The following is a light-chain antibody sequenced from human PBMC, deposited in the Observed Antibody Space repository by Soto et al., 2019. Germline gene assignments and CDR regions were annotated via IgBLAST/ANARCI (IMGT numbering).Light chain of an antibody. V-gene: IGKV3-15*01. CDR1: QSIGSN. Sequence: EIVMTQSPATLSGSPGERATLSCRASQSIGSNLAWYQQKPGQAPRLLIFRASTRATGIPARFSGSGSGTEFSLTISSLQSEDVAVYYCQQYDNWPTWTFGQGTKV. J-gene: IGKJ1*01. CDR2: RAS. CDR3: QQYDNWPTWT.